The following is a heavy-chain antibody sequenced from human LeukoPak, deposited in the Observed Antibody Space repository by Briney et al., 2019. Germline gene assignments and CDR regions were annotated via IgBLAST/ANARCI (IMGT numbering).Heavy chain of an antibody. CDR1: GGSISSGAYY. CDR3: AREYCGGDCCFDL. J-gene: IGHJ5*02. CDR2: IAYSGST. Sequence: PETLSLTCTASGGSISSGAYYWSWIRQHPGKGLEWIGYIAYSGSTYYNPSLESRFSISIDAFNNKFSLDVTSVTAADTAVYYCAREYCGGDCCFDLWGRGALVTVSS. D-gene: IGHD2-21*02. V-gene: IGHV4-31*03.